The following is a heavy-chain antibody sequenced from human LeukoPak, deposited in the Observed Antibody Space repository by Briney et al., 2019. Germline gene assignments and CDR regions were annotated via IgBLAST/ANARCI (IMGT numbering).Heavy chain of an antibody. V-gene: IGHV3-74*01. D-gene: IGHD1-26*01. CDR1: GFTFSNYW. CDR3: ARDLREQALDF. CDR2: ISSDESRT. J-gene: IGHJ4*02. Sequence: PGGSLRLSCTASGFTFSNYWMHWVRQAPGKGLVWVSRISSDESRTTYVDSVKRRFTISRDNAKNTLYLQMNSLRDEDTAVYYCARDLREQALDFWGQGTAVTVSS.